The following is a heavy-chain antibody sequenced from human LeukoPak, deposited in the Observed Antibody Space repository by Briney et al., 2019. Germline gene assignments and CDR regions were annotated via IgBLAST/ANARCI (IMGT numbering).Heavy chain of an antibody. Sequence: SETLSLTCTVSGGSISRSTYYWGWIRQPPGTGLEWIGNIYYSGSTYYNPSLKSRVTISVDTSKNQFSLKLSSVTAADTAVYYCARRRAVAGTKSLYYFDYWGQGTLVTVSS. CDR3: ARRRAVAGTKSLYYFDY. CDR2: IYYSGST. D-gene: IGHD6-19*01. J-gene: IGHJ4*02. V-gene: IGHV4-39*01. CDR1: GGSISRSTYY.